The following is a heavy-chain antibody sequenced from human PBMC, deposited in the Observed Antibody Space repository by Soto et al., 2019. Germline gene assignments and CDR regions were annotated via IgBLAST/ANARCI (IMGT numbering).Heavy chain of an antibody. Sequence: ASVKVSCKASGYSFTDYHIHWVRQAPGQGLEWLGRINPKSVGTSTAQKFQGWVTMTTDTSISTASMELARLTSDDTAIYYCARGDSTDCSSGVCSFFFHHVMDVWRQGTTVTVSS. V-gene: IGHV1-2*04. CDR1: GYSFTDYH. D-gene: IGHD2-8*01. CDR2: INPKSVGT. CDR3: ARGDSTDCSSGVCSFFFHHVMDV. J-gene: IGHJ6*02.